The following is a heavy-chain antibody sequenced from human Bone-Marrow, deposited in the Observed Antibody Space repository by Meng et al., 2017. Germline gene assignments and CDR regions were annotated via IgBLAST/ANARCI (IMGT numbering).Heavy chain of an antibody. J-gene: IGHJ4*02. CDR2: FHHSGTT. V-gene: IGHV4-4*02. D-gene: IGHD6-19*01. Sequence: QVQLQESGPGLVQPSGLLFLTCGVSGASVSSGYWRTWVRQPPGKGLEWIGEFHHSGTTNYNPSLRSRVTISVDTSKNQFSLRLTSVTAADTAVYYCAASSGWYRIDSWGQGTLVTVSS. CDR3: AASSGWYRIDS. CDR1: GASVSSGYW.